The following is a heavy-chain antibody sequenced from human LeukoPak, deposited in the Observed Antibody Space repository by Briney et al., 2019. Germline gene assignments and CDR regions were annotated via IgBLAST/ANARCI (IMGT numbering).Heavy chain of an antibody. Sequence: SETLSLTCTVSGGSISSYYWSWIRQPAGKGLEWIGRIYSSGRTNYNPSLKSRVTMSVDTSKNQFSLKLSSVTAADTAVYYCARGYCSGGSCYSYYYYNYMDVWGKGTTVTVSS. CDR1: GGSISSYY. J-gene: IGHJ6*03. V-gene: IGHV4-4*07. D-gene: IGHD2-15*01. CDR3: ARGYCSGGSCYSYYYYNYMDV. CDR2: IYSSGRT.